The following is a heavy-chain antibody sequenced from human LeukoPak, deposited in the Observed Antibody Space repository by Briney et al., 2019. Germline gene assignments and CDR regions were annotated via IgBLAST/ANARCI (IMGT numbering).Heavy chain of an antibody. CDR3: ARGGGIAATGTRIVDY. CDR1: GFTFSSYS. V-gene: IGHV3-48*01. CDR2: ISSTSSTI. D-gene: IGHD6-13*01. J-gene: IGHJ4*02. Sequence: GGSLTLSCAASGFTFSSYSMNWVRQAPGKGLEWVSYISSTSSTIYYTDSVKGRFTISRDNAKNSLYLQMNSLRAEDTAVYYCARGGGIAATGTRIVDYWGQGTLVTVSS.